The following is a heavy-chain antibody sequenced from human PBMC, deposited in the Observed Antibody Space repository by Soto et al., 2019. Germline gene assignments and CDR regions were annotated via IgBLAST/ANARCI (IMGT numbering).Heavy chain of an antibody. Sequence: SETLSLTCTVSGGSISSSSYYWGWIRQPPGKGLEWIGSIYYSGSTYYNPSLKSRVTISVDTSKNQFSLKLSSVTAADTAVYYCARPVVVVAATRSYYFDYWGQGTLVTVSS. CDR2: IYYSGST. D-gene: IGHD2-15*01. CDR3: ARPVVVVAATRSYYFDY. J-gene: IGHJ4*02. V-gene: IGHV4-39*01. CDR1: GGSISSSSYY.